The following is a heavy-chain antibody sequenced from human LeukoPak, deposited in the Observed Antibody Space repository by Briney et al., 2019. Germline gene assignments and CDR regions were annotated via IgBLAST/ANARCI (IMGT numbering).Heavy chain of an antibody. Sequence: KTSETLSLTCAVYGGSFSGYYWSWIRQPPGKGLEWIGEINHSGSTNYNPSLKSRVTISVDTSKNQFSLKLSSVTAADTAVYYCARAQYSSSWPFDYWGQGTLVTVSS. CDR2: INHSGST. CDR1: GGSFSGYY. D-gene: IGHD6-13*01. CDR3: ARAQYSSSWPFDY. V-gene: IGHV4-34*01. J-gene: IGHJ4*02.